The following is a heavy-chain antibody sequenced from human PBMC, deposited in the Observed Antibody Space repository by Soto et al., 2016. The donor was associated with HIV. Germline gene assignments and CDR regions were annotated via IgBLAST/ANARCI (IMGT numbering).Heavy chain of an antibody. J-gene: IGHJ6*02. CDR3: AKDRWELPPRHYYYGMDV. CDR1: GFTFSSYA. V-gene: IGHV3-23*01. Sequence: EVQLLESGGGLVQPGGSLRLSCAASGFTFSSYAMSWVRQAPGKGLEWVSAISGSGGSTYYADSVKGRFTISRDNSKNTLYLQMNSLRAEDTAVYYCAKDRWELPPRHYYYGMDVWGQGTTVNRLL. D-gene: IGHD1-26*01. CDR2: ISGSGGST.